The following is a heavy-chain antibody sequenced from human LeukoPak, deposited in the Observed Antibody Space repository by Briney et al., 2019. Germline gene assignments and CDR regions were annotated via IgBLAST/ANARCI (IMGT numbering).Heavy chain of an antibody. J-gene: IGHJ4*02. CDR1: GFSFGNYA. D-gene: IGHD6-6*01. CDR3: AKTGNQLRSSSSGY. V-gene: IGHV3-23*01. CDR2: ISGASERT. Sequence: PGGSLRLSCAASGFSFGNYAMSWVRQAPGKGLEWVSAISGASERTYYADSVKGRFTISRDNSKNTLYLQMNSLRAEDTAVYYCAKTGNQLRSSSSGYWGQGTLVTVSS.